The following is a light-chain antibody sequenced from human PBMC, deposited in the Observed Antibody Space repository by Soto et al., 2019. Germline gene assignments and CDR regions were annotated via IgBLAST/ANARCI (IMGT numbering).Light chain of an antibody. J-gene: IGKJ4*01. CDR2: GAS. Sequence: EIVLTQSPATLSVSPGETATLSCRASQSVSNNLAWYQQKPGQAPRLVISGASTRAAGIPARFSGSGSGTEFTLTISRLEPEDFAVYYCQQYGSSPPLTFGGGTKVDIK. CDR3: QQYGSSPPLT. CDR1: QSVSNN. V-gene: IGKV3-15*01.